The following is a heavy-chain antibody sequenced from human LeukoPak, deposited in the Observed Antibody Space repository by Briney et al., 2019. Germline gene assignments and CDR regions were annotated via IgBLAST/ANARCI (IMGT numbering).Heavy chain of an antibody. CDR1: GGSISSSNW. V-gene: IGHV4-4*02. CDR2: IYHSGST. CDR3: ARVCSGGSCPPIDY. J-gene: IGHJ4*02. Sequence: PSETLSPTCAVSGGSISSSNWWSWVRQPPGKGLEWIGEIYHSGSTNYNPSLKSRVTISVDKSKNQFSLKLSSVTAADTAVYYCARVCSGGSCPPIDYWGQGTLVTVSS. D-gene: IGHD2-15*01.